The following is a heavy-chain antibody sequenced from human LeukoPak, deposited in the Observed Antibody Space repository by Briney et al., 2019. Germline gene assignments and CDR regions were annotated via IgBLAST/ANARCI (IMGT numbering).Heavy chain of an antibody. CDR3: ARQRDGYNCDY. CDR1: GGSISSSSYY. Sequence: PSETLSLTCTVSGGSISSSSYYWGWIRQPPGKGLEWIGSIYHSGSTYYNPSLKSRVTISVDTSKNQFSLKLSSVTAADTAVYYCARQRDGYNCDYWGQGTLVTVSS. D-gene: IGHD5-24*01. J-gene: IGHJ4*02. CDR2: IYHSGST. V-gene: IGHV4-39*01.